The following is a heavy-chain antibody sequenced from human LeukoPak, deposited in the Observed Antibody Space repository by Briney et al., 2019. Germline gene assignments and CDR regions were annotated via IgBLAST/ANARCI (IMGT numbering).Heavy chain of an antibody. D-gene: IGHD1-14*01. CDR2: ISTSSTYI. CDR3: ARHEPVITLSSYYYGMDV. CDR1: GFTFSTYS. Sequence: GGSLRLSCAASGFTFSTYSMNWVRQAPGKGLEWVSSISTSSTYIYYADSVKGRFAISRDNAKNSLYLQMNSLRAEDTAVYYCARHEPVITLSSYYYGMDVWGPGTTVTVSS. V-gene: IGHV3-21*01. J-gene: IGHJ6*02.